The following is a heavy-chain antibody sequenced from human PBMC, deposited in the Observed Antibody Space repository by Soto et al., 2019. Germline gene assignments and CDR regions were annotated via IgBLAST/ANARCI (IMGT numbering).Heavy chain of an antibody. D-gene: IGHD3-10*01. CDR2: INPNSGTT. CDR1: GYTFTHYY. J-gene: IGHJ6*02. CDR3: ARVPRGVYYGMDV. V-gene: IGHV1-2*04. Sequence: QVQLVQSGAEVKKPGASVKVSCKASGYTFTHYYMHWVRQAPGQRLEWMGWINPNSGTTNYAQKFQGWVTMTRDTSITTVYMEVSRLRSDDTAVYYCARVPRGVYYGMDVWGQGTTVTVSS.